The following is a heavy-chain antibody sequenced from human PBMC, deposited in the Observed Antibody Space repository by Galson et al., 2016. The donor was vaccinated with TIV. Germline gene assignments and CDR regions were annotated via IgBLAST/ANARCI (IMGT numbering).Heavy chain of an antibody. Sequence: QSGAEVKKPGESLKISCKGSGYSFTSYWIAWVRQMPGQGLELMGVIHPGDSDTRYSPSFQGQVSISADRSISTASLQWSSLKASDTARYYCAKQLDFDQRVLDAFHIWGQGTLLTVSS. CDR3: AKQLDFDQRVLDAFHI. V-gene: IGHV5-51*01. J-gene: IGHJ3*02. CDR2: IHPGDSDT. CDR1: GYSFTSYW. D-gene: IGHD3-9*01.